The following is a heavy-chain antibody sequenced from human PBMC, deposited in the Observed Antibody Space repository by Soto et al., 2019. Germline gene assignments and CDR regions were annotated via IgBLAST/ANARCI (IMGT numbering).Heavy chain of an antibody. CDR1: GGSMSSSNW. V-gene: IGHV4-4*02. J-gene: IGHJ4*02. D-gene: IGHD1-26*01. CDR2: THHSGRT. Sequence: ASETLSLTCTVSGGSMSSSNWWNWVRQPPGKGLKWIGETHHSGRTNNNPSLKSQVIISVDESKNHFSLKLSSVTAADTAVYYCARSEATALDYWGQGTLVTVSS. CDR3: ARSEATALDY.